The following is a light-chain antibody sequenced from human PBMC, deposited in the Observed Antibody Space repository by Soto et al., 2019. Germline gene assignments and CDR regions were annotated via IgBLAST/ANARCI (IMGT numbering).Light chain of an antibody. Sequence: IVMTQSAATLSVSPGERATLSCRASQSISTNVAWYQQKPGQAPRLLIHGASTRATDIPARFSGSGSGTEVTLTISRVQSEDFAIYYCQQFDDWPLTFGGGTKVEIK. CDR3: QQFDDWPLT. J-gene: IGKJ4*01. CDR1: QSISTN. CDR2: GAS. V-gene: IGKV3-15*01.